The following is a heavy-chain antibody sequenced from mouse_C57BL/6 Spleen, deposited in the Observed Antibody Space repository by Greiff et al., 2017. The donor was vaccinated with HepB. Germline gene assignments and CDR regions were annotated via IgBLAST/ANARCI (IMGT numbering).Heavy chain of an antibody. Sequence: EVQGVESGGGLVKPGGSLKLSCAASGFTFSSYAMSWVRQTPEKRLEWVATISDGGSYTYYPDNVKGRFTISRDNAKNNLYLQMSHLKSEDTAMYYCARAYYSNQGFAYWGQGTLVTVSA. CDR2: ISDGGSYT. CDR3: ARAYYSNQGFAY. J-gene: IGHJ3*01. CDR1: GFTFSSYA. V-gene: IGHV5-4*01. D-gene: IGHD2-5*01.